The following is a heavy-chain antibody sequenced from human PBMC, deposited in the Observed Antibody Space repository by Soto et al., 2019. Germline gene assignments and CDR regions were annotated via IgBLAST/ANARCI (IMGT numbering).Heavy chain of an antibody. CDR1: GFTFSSYP. V-gene: IGHV3-23*01. Sequence: EVQLLESGGGLVQPGGSLRLSCAASGFTFSSYPMTWVRQAPGKGLEWVSAISGSGDNTYYADSVKGRFTISRDNSKNTLYMQMNSLGDEDTAVYYCVKSSGIGEAWGHLDYWGQGTVVTVSS. J-gene: IGHJ4*02. CDR2: ISGSGDNT. CDR3: VKSSGIGEAWGHLDY. D-gene: IGHD1-26*01.